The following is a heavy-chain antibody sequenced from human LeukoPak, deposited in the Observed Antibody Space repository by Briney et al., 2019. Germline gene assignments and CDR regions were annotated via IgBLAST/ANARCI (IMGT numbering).Heavy chain of an antibody. D-gene: IGHD6-19*01. J-gene: IGHJ4*02. Sequence: GGSLRLSCAASGFTFSSCAMSWVRQVPGKGLEWVSAISSSGGTTGYADSVKGRFTISRDNSKNMLYLQMNSLRAEDTALYYCAKDLEQTYSGWSTSYDDWGQGTLVTVS. CDR2: ISSSGGTT. CDR1: GFTFSSCA. V-gene: IGHV3-23*01. CDR3: AKDLEQTYSGWSTSYDD.